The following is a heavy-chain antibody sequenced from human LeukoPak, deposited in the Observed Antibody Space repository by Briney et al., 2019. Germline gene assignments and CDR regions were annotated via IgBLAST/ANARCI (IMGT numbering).Heavy chain of an antibody. CDR2: IYYSGST. V-gene: IGHV4-39*01. J-gene: IGHJ5*02. Sequence: SETLSLTCTVSGGSISSSSYYWGWIRQPPGEGLEWIGSIYYSGSTYYNPSLKSRVTISVDTSKNQFSLKLSSVTAADTAVYYCARPSITMVRGFDPWGQGTLVTVSS. CDR3: ARPSITMVRGFDP. CDR1: GGSISSSSYY. D-gene: IGHD3-10*01.